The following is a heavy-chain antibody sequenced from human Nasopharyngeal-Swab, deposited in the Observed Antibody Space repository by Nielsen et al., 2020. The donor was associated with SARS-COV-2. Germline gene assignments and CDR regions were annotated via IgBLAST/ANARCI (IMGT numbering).Heavy chain of an antibody. CDR3: AATSVLRFLEWLNNWFDP. Sequence: SETLSLTCTVSGGSISSSSYYWGWSRPPPGKGLEWIGSIYYSGSTYYNPSLKSRVTISVDTSKNQFSLKLSSVTAADTAVYYCAATSVLRFLEWLNNWFDPWGQGTLVTVSS. J-gene: IGHJ5*02. CDR2: IYYSGST. D-gene: IGHD3-3*01. V-gene: IGHV4-39*01. CDR1: GGSISSSSYY.